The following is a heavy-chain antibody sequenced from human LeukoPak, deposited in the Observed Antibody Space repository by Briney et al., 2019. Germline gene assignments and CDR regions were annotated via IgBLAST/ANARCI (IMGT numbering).Heavy chain of an antibody. J-gene: IGHJ4*02. CDR2: INQDGNEK. Sequence: GGSVRLSCAASGFTFRAYWMSWVRQAPGKGLEWMANINQDGNEKDYVDSVKGRFTISRDNARNSLYLQMNTLRAEDTAVYFCARLRYTYGKDFDYWGQGALVTVSS. V-gene: IGHV3-7*01. D-gene: IGHD1-1*01. CDR1: GFTFRAYW. CDR3: ARLRYTYGKDFDY.